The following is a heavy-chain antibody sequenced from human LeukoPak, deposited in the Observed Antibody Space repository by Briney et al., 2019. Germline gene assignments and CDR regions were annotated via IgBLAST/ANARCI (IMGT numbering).Heavy chain of an antibody. J-gene: IGHJ4*02. Sequence: GESLKISCKASGYRFTSYWIGWGRQMPGKGLEWMGIIDPSDSETRYTPSFQGHATISVDKSLTTAYLQWNSLKASDTGMYYCARQTAMGRSGDYWGQGTLVTVSS. CDR2: IDPSDSET. D-gene: IGHD5-18*01. V-gene: IGHV5-51*01. CDR3: ARQTAMGRSGDY. CDR1: GYRFTSYW.